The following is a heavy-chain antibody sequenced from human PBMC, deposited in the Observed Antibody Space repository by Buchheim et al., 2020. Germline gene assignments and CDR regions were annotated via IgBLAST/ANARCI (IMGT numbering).Heavy chain of an antibody. Sequence: QVQLVQSGAEVKKPGASVKVSCKASGYTFTGYYMHWVRQAPGQGLEWMGWINPKNGGTNYAQKFQGWVTMTRDTSISTAYMELSRLRSADTAVYYCARGGIGVSGQYEGEDWFDPWGQGTL. D-gene: IGHD6-19*01. J-gene: IGHJ5*02. CDR3: ARGGIGVSGQYEGEDWFDP. CDR1: GYTFTGYY. V-gene: IGHV1-2*04. CDR2: INPKNGGT.